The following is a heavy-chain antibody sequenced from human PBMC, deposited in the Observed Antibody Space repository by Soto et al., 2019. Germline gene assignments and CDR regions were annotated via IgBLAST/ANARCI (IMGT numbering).Heavy chain of an antibody. CDR2: ISGSGGST. J-gene: IGHJ4*02. Sequence: LRLSCAASGFTFRSYAMSWVRQAPGKGLEWVSAISGSGGSTYYADSVKGRFTISRDNSKNTLYLQMNSLRAEDTAVYYCAKDHTAYYYDSSGPLSPDYWGQGTLVTVSS. D-gene: IGHD3-22*01. CDR3: AKDHTAYYYDSSGPLSPDY. V-gene: IGHV3-23*01. CDR1: GFTFRSYA.